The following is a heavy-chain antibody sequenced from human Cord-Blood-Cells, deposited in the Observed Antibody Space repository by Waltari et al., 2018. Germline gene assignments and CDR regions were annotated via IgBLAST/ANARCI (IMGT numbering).Heavy chain of an antibody. CDR1: GGSFSGYY. V-gene: IGHV4-34*01. CDR3: ARGRHWCDP. Sequence: QVQLQQWGAGLLKPSETLSLTCAVYGGSFSGYYWSWIRPPPGKGREWIGEIKHSGSTNHNPSLKSRVTISVDTSKNQFSLKLSSVTAADTAVYYCARGRHWCDPWGQGTLVTVSS. CDR2: IKHSGST. J-gene: IGHJ5*02.